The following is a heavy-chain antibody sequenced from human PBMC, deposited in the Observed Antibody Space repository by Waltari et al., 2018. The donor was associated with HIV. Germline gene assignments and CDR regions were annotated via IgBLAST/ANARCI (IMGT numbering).Heavy chain of an antibody. J-gene: IGHJ4*02. CDR3: ARRRAQGDFDY. D-gene: IGHD1-26*01. Sequence: QVQLQESGPGLVKPSETLSLICAVSGYSLSRGYNWGWIRHPPGEGLEWIGSTSYSEVTYYNPSLRSRVTISLDTSKNQFSLNLNSVTAADTAVYFCARRRAQGDFDYWGQGTLVTVSS. CDR2: TSYSEVT. V-gene: IGHV4-38-2*01. CDR1: GYSLSRGYN.